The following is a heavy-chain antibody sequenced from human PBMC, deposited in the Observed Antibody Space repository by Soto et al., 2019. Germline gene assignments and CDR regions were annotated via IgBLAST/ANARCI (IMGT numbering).Heavy chain of an antibody. V-gene: IGHV3-30-3*01. CDR2: ISYDGSNK. D-gene: IGHD6-19*01. J-gene: IGHJ4*02. Sequence: AGSLRLSCTVSGFTFSSYAMHWVRQAPGKGLEWVADISYDGSNKYYADSVKGRFTISRDNSENTLYLQMNSLRTEDTAIYYCARALAVAGSGTDYWGQGTLVTVS. CDR3: ARALAVAGSGTDY. CDR1: GFTFSSYA.